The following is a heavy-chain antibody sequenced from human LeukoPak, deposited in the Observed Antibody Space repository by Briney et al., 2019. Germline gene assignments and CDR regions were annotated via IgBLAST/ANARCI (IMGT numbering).Heavy chain of an antibody. V-gene: IGHV3-11*01. D-gene: IGHD5-18*01. J-gene: IGHJ5*02. CDR2: ISSSGSTI. CDR1: GFTFSDYY. Sequence: GGPLRLSCAASGFTFSDYYMSWIRQAPGKGLEWVSYISSSGSTIYYADSVKGRFTISRDNAKNSLYLQMNSLRAEDTAVYYCLVDTAMVTGNWFDPWGQGTLVTVSS. CDR3: LVDTAMVTGNWFDP.